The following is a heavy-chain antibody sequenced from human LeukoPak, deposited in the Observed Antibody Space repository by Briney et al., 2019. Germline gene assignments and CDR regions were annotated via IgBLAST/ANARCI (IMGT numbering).Heavy chain of an antibody. CDR3: ARVTEMGRVHYYYMDV. V-gene: IGHV3-48*02. Sequence: GGSLRLSCAASGFSFSDYNMNWVRQAQGKGLEWISYVSSSSRTIYYADSVRGRFTISRDNAKNSLYLQMNSLRDEDTAVYYCARVTEMGRVHYYYMDVWGKGTTVIVS. CDR2: VSSSSRTI. D-gene: IGHD5-24*01. CDR1: GFSFSDYN. J-gene: IGHJ6*03.